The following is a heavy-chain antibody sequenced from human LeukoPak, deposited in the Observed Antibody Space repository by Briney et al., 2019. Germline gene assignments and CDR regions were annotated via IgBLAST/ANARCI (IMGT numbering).Heavy chain of an antibody. D-gene: IGHD1-26*01. V-gene: IGHV4-30-4*08. J-gene: IGHJ4*02. Sequence: SETLSLTCTVSGGSSRSGDYYWSWIRQPPGKVLEWIGYIYYSGSTYYNPSLKSRVTISVDTSKNQFSLKLSSVTAADTAVYYCARDAWELPFDYWGQGTLVTVSS. CDR1: GGSSRSGDYY. CDR2: IYYSGST. CDR3: ARDAWELPFDY.